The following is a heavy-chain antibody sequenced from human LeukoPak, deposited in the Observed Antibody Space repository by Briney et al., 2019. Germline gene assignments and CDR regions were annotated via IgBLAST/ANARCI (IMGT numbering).Heavy chain of an antibody. CDR2: INPNSGGT. CDR3: ARGLYCSSTSCYRNWFDP. Sequence: ASVKVSCKASGYTFTGYYMRWVRQAPGQGLEWMGWINPNSGGTNYAQKFQGRVTMTRDTSISTAYMELSRLRSDDTAVYYCARGLYCSSTSCYRNWFDPWGQGTLVTVPS. V-gene: IGHV1-2*02. J-gene: IGHJ5*02. D-gene: IGHD2-2*01. CDR1: GYTFTGYY.